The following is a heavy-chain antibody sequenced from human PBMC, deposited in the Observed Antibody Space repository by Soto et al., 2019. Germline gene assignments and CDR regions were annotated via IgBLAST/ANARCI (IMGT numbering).Heavy chain of an antibody. D-gene: IGHD5-12*01. CDR3: ARRGYSGYDYVASPRPNNWFDP. CDR2: INHSGST. CDR1: GGSFSGYY. V-gene: IGHV4-34*01. Sequence: QVQLQQWGAGLLKPSETLSLTCAVYGGSFSGYYWSWIRQPPGKGLEWIGEINHSGSTNYNPSLKSRVTISVDPAKNQFSLKLSSVTAADTAVYYCARRGYSGYDYVASPRPNNWFDPWGQGTLVTVSS. J-gene: IGHJ5*02.